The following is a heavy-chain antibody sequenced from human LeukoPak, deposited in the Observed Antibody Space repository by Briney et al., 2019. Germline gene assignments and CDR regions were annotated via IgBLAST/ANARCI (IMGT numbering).Heavy chain of an antibody. Sequence: KPSETLSLTCTVSGYSISSGYYWGWIRQPPGKGLEWIGSIYHSGSTYYNPSLKSRVTISVDTSKNQFSLKLSSVTAADTAVYYCARENQYYDFWSGYYRGYFDYWGQGTLVTVSS. V-gene: IGHV4-38-2*02. CDR1: GYSISSGYY. CDR2: IYHSGST. CDR3: ARENQYYDFWSGYYRGYFDY. J-gene: IGHJ4*02. D-gene: IGHD3-3*01.